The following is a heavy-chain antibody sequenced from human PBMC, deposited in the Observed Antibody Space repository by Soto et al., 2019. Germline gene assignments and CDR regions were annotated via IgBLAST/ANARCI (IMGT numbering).Heavy chain of an antibody. CDR3: ASINPGGYDYFEY. J-gene: IGHJ4*02. CDR1: GFTFNGYW. V-gene: IGHV3-7*01. CDR2: IKEDGSEK. Sequence: LILSCAASGFTFNGYWMSWGRQAPGKGLEWVANIKEDGSEKDYVDSVKGRFTISRDNAKKSLYLQMNSLRAEDTAMYYCASINPGGYDYFEYWGLGTLVTVSS. D-gene: IGHD2-8*02.